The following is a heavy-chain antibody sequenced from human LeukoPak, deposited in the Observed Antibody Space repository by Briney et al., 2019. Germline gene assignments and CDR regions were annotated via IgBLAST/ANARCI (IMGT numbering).Heavy chain of an antibody. CDR3: AKVMVATITGIDY. CDR1: GFTFSSYG. D-gene: IGHD5-12*01. V-gene: IGHV3-30*02. CDR2: IRYDGSNK. Sequence: GGSLRLSCAASGFTFSSYGMSWVRQAPGKGLEWVAFIRYDGSNKYYADSVKGRFTISRDNSKNTLYLQMNSLRAEDTAVYYCAKVMVATITGIDYWGQGTLVTVSS. J-gene: IGHJ4*02.